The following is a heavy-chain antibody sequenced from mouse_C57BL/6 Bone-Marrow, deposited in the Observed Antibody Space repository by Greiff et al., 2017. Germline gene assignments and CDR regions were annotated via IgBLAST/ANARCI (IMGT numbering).Heavy chain of an antibody. CDR1: GYTFTSYD. J-gene: IGHJ1*03. Sequence: VKLMESGPELVKPGASVKLSCKASGYTFTSYDINWVKQRPGQGLEWIGWIYPRDGSTKYNEKFKGMATLTVDTSSSTGYMELHSLTTENSAVFFCERLEDDGSSGDWYFDVWGTGTTVTVSS. CDR2: IYPRDGST. V-gene: IGHV1-85*01. CDR3: ERLEDDGSSGDWYFDV. D-gene: IGHD1-1*01.